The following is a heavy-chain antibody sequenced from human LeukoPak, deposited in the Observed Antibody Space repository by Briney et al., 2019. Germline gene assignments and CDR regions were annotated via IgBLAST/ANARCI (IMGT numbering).Heavy chain of an antibody. Sequence: ASVKVSCKASVYTFTGYYMHWVRQAPGQGLEWMGWINPNSGGTNYAQKFQGRVTMTRDTSISTAYMEVSRLRSDDTAVYYCARLRSGYDSRDYWGQGTLVTVSS. CDR2: INPNSGGT. D-gene: IGHD5-12*01. J-gene: IGHJ4*02. V-gene: IGHV1-2*02. CDR3: ARLRSGYDSRDY. CDR1: VYTFTGYY.